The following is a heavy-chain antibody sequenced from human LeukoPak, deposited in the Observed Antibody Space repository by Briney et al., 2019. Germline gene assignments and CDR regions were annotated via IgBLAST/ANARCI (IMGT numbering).Heavy chain of an antibody. CDR1: GFTFSSYS. D-gene: IGHD6-19*01. V-gene: IGHV3-21*01. Sequence: GGSLRLSCAASGFTFSSYSMNWVRQAPGKGLEWVSSISSSSSYIYYADSVKGRFTISRDNAKNSLYLQMNSLRAEDTAVYYCATSADPDSSGWYNVIDYWGQGTLVTVSS. CDR3: ATSADPDSSGWYNVIDY. J-gene: IGHJ4*02. CDR2: ISSSSSYI.